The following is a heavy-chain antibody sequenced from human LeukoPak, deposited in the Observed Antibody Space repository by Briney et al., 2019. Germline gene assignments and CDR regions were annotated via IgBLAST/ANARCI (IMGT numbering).Heavy chain of an antibody. D-gene: IGHD2-8*01. CDR3: ARGYCTNGVCYTGWFDP. CDR2: ISAYNGNT. Sequence: GAXVXXSCKASGYTFTSYGISWVRQAPGQGLEWMGWISAYNGNTNYAQKLEGRVTMTTDRYKSRAYMEVRSLRSDDTAVYYCARGYCTNGVCYTGWFDPRGQGTLVTVSS. V-gene: IGHV1-18*01. CDR1: GYTFTSYG. J-gene: IGHJ5*02.